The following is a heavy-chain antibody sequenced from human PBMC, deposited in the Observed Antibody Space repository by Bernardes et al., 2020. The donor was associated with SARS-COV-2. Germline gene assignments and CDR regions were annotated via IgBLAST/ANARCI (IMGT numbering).Heavy chain of an antibody. CDR1: GYTFTDNY. V-gene: IGHV1-2*06. D-gene: IGHD3-10*01. J-gene: IGHJ4*03. CDR3: ARSWGPRGVDGGLPLDY. CDR2: INPPSGAT. Sequence: ASVKVSCKASGYTFTDNYMHWVRQAPGQGPEWMGRINPPSGATNYAQKFQGRVTMTKDTSISTAYMELRSLRSDDTAVYYCARSWGPRGVDGGLPLDYWGHGTLVTVSS.